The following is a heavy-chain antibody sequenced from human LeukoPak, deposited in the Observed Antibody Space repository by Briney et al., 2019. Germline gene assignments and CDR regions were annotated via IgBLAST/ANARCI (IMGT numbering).Heavy chain of an antibody. J-gene: IGHJ5*02. CDR1: GGSFSGYY. V-gene: IGHV4-34*01. D-gene: IGHD3-3*01. CDR3: ARTALIKVFGVVRDVDWFDP. Sequence: SETLSLTCAVYGGSFSGYYWSWIRQPPGKGLEWIGTIYYRGGTYCNPSLKSRVTISVDTSKNQFSLKVNSVTAADTAVYYCARTALIKVFGVVRDVDWFDPWGQGTLVTVSS. CDR2: IYYRGGT.